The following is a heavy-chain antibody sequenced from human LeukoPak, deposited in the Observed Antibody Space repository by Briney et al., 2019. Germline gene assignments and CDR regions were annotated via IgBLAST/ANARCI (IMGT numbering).Heavy chain of an antibody. CDR1: GGSFSGYY. J-gene: IGHJ3*02. CDR3: ARFLRGATNALEI. CDR2: INHSGST. D-gene: IGHD1-26*01. Sequence: PSETLSLTCAVYGGSFSGYYWSWIRQPPGKGLEWIGEINHSGSTNYNPSLKSRVTMSLDTSRNQFSLKLISVTAADTAVYYCARFLRGATNALEIWGQGTMVTVSS. V-gene: IGHV4-34*01.